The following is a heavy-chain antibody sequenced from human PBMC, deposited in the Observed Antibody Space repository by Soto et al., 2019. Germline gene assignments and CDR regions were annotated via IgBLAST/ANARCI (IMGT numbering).Heavy chain of an antibody. CDR1: GGSISSGGYY. J-gene: IGHJ4*02. CDR2: IYYSGST. CDR3: ASVVRGGILTFDYCDY. Sequence: QVQLQESGPGLVKPSQTLSLTCTVSGGSISSGGYYWSWIRQHPGKGLEWIGYIYYSGSTYYNPPIKSRVTIPVDTSKNQLALKLSSVTAADTAVYYCASVVRGGILTFDYCDYWGQGTLVTVSS. V-gene: IGHV4-31*03. D-gene: IGHD3-10*01.